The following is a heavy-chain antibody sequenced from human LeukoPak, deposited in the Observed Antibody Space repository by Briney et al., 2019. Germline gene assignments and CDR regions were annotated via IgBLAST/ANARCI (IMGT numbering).Heavy chain of an antibody. CDR2: ISAYNGNT. J-gene: IGHJ5*02. V-gene: IGHV1-18*01. CDR3: ARTNSSSWYHWFDP. D-gene: IGHD6-13*01. CDR1: GYTFTSYG. Sequence: ASVKVSCKASGYTFTSYGISWARQAPGQGLEWMGWISAYNGNTNYAQKLQGRVTMTTDTSTSTAYMELRSLRSDDTAVYYCARTNSSSWYHWFDPWGQGTLVTVSS.